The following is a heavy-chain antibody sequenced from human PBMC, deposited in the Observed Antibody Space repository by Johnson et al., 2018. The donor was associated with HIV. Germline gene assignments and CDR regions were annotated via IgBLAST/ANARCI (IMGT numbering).Heavy chain of an antibody. J-gene: IGHJ3*02. Sequence: QVQLVESGGGVVRPGGSLRLSCAASGFIFDDYGMNWVRQGLGKGLEWVAFIRYDGRNKDYADSVKGRFTISRDNSKNIAFMQMNRLRGEDTAVYYCARAGQLPEDAFDIWGQGTMVTVSP. D-gene: IGHD1-7*01. CDR3: ARAGQLPEDAFDI. V-gene: IGHV3-30*02. CDR2: IRYDGRNK. CDR1: GFIFDDYG.